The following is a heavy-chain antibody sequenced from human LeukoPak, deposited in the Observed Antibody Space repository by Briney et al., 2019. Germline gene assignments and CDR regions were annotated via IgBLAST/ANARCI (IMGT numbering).Heavy chain of an antibody. V-gene: IGHV4-59*01. J-gene: IGHJ4*02. CDR2: IYYSGST. CDR3: ARDRYYDSSGYFVFDY. D-gene: IGHD3-22*01. CDR1: GGSISSYY. Sequence: SETLSLTCTVSGGSISSYYWSWIRQPPGKGLEWIGYIYYSGSTNYNPSLKSRVTISVDTSKNQFSLKLSSVTAADTAVYYCARDRYYDSSGYFVFDYWGQGTLVTVSS.